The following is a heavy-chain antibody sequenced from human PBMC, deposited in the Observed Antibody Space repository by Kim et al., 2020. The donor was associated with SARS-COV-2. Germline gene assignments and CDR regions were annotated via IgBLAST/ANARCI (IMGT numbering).Heavy chain of an antibody. J-gene: IGHJ6*02. CDR1: GGSISSYY. V-gene: IGHV4-59*13. Sequence: SETLSLTCTVSGGSISSYYWSWIRQPPGKGLEWIGYIYYSGSTNYNPSLKSRVTISVDTSKNQFSLKLSSVTAADTAVYYCARVGDHSSSGYGMDVWGQGTTVTVSS. D-gene: IGHD6-6*01. CDR3: ARVGDHSSSGYGMDV. CDR2: IYYSGST.